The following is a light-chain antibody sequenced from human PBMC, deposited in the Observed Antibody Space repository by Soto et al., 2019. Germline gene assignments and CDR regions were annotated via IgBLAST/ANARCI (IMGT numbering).Light chain of an antibody. J-gene: IGLJ1*01. CDR2: DVA. CDR1: SSDVGGYNF. Sequence: QSVLTQPASVSGSPGQSITISCTGTSSDVGGYNFVSWYQQHPGKPPKLIIYDVANRPSGVSNRFSGSKSGSTASLIISRLQTEDEADYYCVSYTSSTTYVFGAGTKV. CDR3: VSYTSSTTYV. V-gene: IGLV2-14*03.